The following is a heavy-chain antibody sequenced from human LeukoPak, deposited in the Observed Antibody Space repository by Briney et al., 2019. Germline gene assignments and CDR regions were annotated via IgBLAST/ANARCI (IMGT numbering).Heavy chain of an antibody. V-gene: IGHV3-43*01. CDR2: ISWDGGST. CDR1: GFTFDDYT. J-gene: IGHJ4*02. D-gene: IGHD5-24*01. Sequence: SGGSLRLSCAASGFTFDDYTMHWVRQAPGKGLEWVSLISWDGGSTYYADFVKGRFTISRDNSKNSLYLQMNSLRTEDTALYYCAKEKYGYKYFDYWGQGTLVTVSS. CDR3: AKEKYGYKYFDY.